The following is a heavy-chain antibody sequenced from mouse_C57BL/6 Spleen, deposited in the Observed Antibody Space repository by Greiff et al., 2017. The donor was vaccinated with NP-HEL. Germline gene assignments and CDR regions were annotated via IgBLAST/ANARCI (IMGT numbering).Heavy chain of an antibody. CDR3: ARHRITTVVATWDAMDY. V-gene: IGHV5-15*01. J-gene: IGHJ4*01. Sequence: EVKVVESGGGLVQPGGSLKLSCAASGFTFSDYGMAWVRQAPRKGPEWVAFISNLAYSIYYADTVTGRFTISRENAKNTLYLEMSSLRSEDTAMYYCARHRITTVVATWDAMDYWGQGTSVTVSS. CDR2: ISNLAYSI. D-gene: IGHD1-1*01. CDR1: GFTFSDYG.